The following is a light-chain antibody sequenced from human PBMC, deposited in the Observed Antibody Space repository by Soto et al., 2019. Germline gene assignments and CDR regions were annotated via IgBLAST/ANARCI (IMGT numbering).Light chain of an antibody. Sequence: QTVVTQEPSLTVSPGGTVTLTCGSSTGAVTSGHYPYWFQQKPGQAPRPLIYDTSDKYSWTPARFSGSLLGGKAALTLSGAQAEDEAGYYCLLLYSSGKVCGGGTKVTVL. V-gene: IGLV7-46*01. CDR1: TGAVTSGHY. J-gene: IGLJ3*02. CDR2: DTS. CDR3: LLLYSSGKV.